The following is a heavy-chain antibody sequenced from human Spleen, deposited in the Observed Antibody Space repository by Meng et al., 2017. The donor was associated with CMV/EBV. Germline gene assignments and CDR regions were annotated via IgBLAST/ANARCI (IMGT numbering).Heavy chain of an antibody. CDR1: GYMFSGAA. CDR3: ARDAYTSSWYTNPAY. D-gene: IGHD6-13*01. CDR2: VRTSGNNYAA. J-gene: IGHJ1*01. Sequence: GGSLRLSCAASGYMFSGAAIHWVRQASGKGLEWVGRVRTSGNNYAAEYAASVEGRFTISRDNARNSLYLQMSSLRAEDTAVYYCARDAYTSSWYTNPAYWGQGTLVTVSS. V-gene: IGHV3-73*01.